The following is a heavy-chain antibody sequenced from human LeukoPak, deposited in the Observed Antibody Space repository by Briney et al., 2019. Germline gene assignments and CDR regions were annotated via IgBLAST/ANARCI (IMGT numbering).Heavy chain of an antibody. J-gene: IGHJ3*02. CDR3: ARLSTVWLDAFDI. Sequence: SETLSLTCTVSGGSISSYYWSWIRQPPGKGLEWIGYIYYSGSTNYNPSLKSRVTISVDTSKNQFSLKLSSVTAADTAVYYCARLSTVWLDAFDIWGQGTMVTVSS. CDR2: IYYSGST. V-gene: IGHV4-59*01. D-gene: IGHD4-11*01. CDR1: GGSISSYY.